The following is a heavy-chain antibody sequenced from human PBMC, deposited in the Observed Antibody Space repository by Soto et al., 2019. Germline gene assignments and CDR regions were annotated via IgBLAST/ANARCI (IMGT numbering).Heavy chain of an antibody. V-gene: IGHV4-59*08. Sequence: QVQLQESGPGLVKPSETLSLTCTVSGASISDSYWAWIRQPPGQGLEYIGHSTYTWSTNYSPSLQGRVTMSAETYKYQLSLRLTSAAAADTAVYYCARHATGGTYPLDYWGQGTLVTVS. CDR1: GASISDSY. CDR2: STYTWST. CDR3: ARHATGGTYPLDY. J-gene: IGHJ4*02. D-gene: IGHD1-26*01.